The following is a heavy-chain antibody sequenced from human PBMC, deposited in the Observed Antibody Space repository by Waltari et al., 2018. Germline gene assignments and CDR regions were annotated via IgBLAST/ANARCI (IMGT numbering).Heavy chain of an antibody. J-gene: IGHJ4*02. CDR1: GYSISSGYY. V-gene: IGHV4-38-2*01. D-gene: IGHD6-13*01. CDR3: ASPGIAAGDQAFDY. Sequence: QVQLQESGPGLVKPSETLSLTCAVSGYSISSGYYWGWIRQPPGKGLEWIGSIYHSGSTYYNPSLKSRVTISVDTSKNQFSLKLSSVTAADTAVYYCASPGIAAGDQAFDYWGQGTLVTVSS. CDR2: IYHSGST.